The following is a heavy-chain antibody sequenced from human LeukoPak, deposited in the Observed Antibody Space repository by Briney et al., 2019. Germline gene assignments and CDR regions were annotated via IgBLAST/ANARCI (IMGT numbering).Heavy chain of an antibody. Sequence: PSETLSLTCAVSGGSIRNSSFYWGWIRQPPGKGLEWIASIYSTGTTYYNPSIKSRITIFVDTSKNQVSLKLRSVTAADTAVYYCARGGRVVTMVRGVYYYYYGMDVWGQGTTVTVSS. J-gene: IGHJ6*02. CDR1: GGSIRNSSFY. V-gene: IGHV4-39*01. CDR3: ARGGRVVTMVRGVYYYYYGMDV. CDR2: IYSTGTT. D-gene: IGHD3-10*01.